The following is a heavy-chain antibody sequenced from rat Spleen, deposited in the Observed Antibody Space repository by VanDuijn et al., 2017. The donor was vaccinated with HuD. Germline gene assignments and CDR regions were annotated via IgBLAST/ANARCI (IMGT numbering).Heavy chain of an antibody. CDR2: IQNGGST. J-gene: IGHJ3*01. V-gene: IGHV2-27*01. CDR3: ASSDYYDGYDAPAY. CDR1: GFSLTSYH. Sequence: QVQLKESGPGLVQPSQTLSLTCTVSGFSLTSYHVHWVRQPPGKGLEWMGSIQNGGSTDYNSALKSRLSISRDTSKSQVFLKMNSVQTEDTAMYFCASSDYYDGYDAPAYWGQGTLVTVSS. D-gene: IGHD1-12*03.